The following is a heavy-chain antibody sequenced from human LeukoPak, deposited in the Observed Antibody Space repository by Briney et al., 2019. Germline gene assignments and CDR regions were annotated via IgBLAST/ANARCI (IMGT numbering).Heavy chain of an antibody. CDR1: GGSFSGYY. V-gene: IGHV4-34*01. CDR2: INHSGST. Sequence: SETLSLTCAVYGGSFSGYYWSWIRQPPGKGLEWIGEINHSGSTNYNPSLKSRVTISVDTSKNQSSLKLSSVTAADTAVYYCARAPKVRAMDVWGQGTTVTVSS. D-gene: IGHD3-10*01. J-gene: IGHJ6*02. CDR3: ARAPKVRAMDV.